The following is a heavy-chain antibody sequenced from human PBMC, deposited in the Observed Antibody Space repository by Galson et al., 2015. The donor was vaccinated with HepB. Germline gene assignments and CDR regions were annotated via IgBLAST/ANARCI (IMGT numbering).Heavy chain of an antibody. CDR3: ARDRDYRFDY. J-gene: IGHJ4*02. CDR1: GYTFTING. Sequence: SVKVSCKASGYTFTINGISWVRQAPGKGPEWMGWISANSGDTKYAQKLQGRVTMTRDTSTSTAYLELRSLRSDGTAAYYCARDRDYRFDYWGQGTLVTVSS. CDR2: ISANSGDT. D-gene: IGHD4/OR15-4a*01. V-gene: IGHV1-18*04.